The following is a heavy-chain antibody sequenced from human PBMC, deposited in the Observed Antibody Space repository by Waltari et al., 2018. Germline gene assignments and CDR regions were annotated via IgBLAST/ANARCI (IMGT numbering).Heavy chain of an antibody. J-gene: IGHJ4*02. CDR2: INHSGST. CDR3: ARGSGPYGAYYFDY. CDR1: GGSFSGSY. Sequence: QVQLQQWGAGLLKPSETLSLTCAVYGGSFSGSYWSWIRQPPGKGLEWIGEINHSGSTNYNPSLKSRVTISVDTSKNQFSLKLSSVTAADTAVYYCARGSGPYGAYYFDYWGQGTLVTVSS. D-gene: IGHD3-10*01. V-gene: IGHV4-34*01.